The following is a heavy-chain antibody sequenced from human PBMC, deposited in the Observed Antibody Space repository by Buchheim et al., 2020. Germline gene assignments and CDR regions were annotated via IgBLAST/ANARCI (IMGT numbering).Heavy chain of an antibody. CDR3: ARVGNYYDSIEEPIDY. J-gene: IGHJ4*02. CDR2: ISSSSSYI. CDR1: GFTFSSYS. V-gene: IGHV3-21*01. D-gene: IGHD3-22*01. Sequence: EVQLVESGGGLVKPGGSLRLSCAASGFTFSSYSMNWVRQAPGKGLEWVSSISSSSSYIYYADSVKGRFTISRDNAKKSLYLQMNSLRAEDTAVYYCARVGNYYDSIEEPIDYWGQGTL.